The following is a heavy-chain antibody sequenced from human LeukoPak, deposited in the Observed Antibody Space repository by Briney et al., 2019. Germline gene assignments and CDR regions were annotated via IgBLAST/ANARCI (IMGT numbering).Heavy chain of an antibody. CDR3: ARLTKDDSGSYRFGKKKRGYMDV. CDR2: INHSGST. V-gene: IGHV4-34*01. Sequence: SETLSLTRAVYGGSFSGYYWSWIRQPPGKGLEWIGEINHSGSTNYNPSLKSRVTISVHTSKNQFSLKLSSVTAADTAVYYCARLTKDDSGSYRFGKKKRGYMDVWGKGTTVTISS. J-gene: IGHJ6*03. CDR1: GGSFSGYY. D-gene: IGHD3-10*01.